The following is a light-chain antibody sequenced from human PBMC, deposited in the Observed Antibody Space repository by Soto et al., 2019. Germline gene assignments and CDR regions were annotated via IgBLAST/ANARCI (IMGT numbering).Light chain of an antibody. CDR3: QQYYSTLWT. CDR1: QTVLYRSNNRNY. CDR2: WAS. V-gene: IGKV4-1*01. Sequence: DIVMTQSPDSLAVSLGERATINCKSSQTVLYRSNNRNYLGWYQQKPGQLPKLLISWASTREFGVPDRFSGSGSGTDFTLTISSLQAEDVAIYYCQQYYSTLWTFGQGTKVEIK. J-gene: IGKJ1*01.